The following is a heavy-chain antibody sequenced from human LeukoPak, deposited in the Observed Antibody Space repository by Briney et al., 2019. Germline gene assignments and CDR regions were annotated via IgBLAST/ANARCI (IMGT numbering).Heavy chain of an antibody. Sequence: ASVKVSCKASGGTFSSYAISWVRQAPGKGLEWMGVINPSTGDTYYAQKFQGRVTVTRDTSTSTVYMDLSSLRSEDTAMYYCARTIAVAGRRMDVWGQGTTVTVSS. J-gene: IGHJ6*02. CDR2: INPSTGDT. V-gene: IGHV1-46*01. CDR1: GGTFSSYA. CDR3: ARTIAVAGRRMDV. D-gene: IGHD6-13*01.